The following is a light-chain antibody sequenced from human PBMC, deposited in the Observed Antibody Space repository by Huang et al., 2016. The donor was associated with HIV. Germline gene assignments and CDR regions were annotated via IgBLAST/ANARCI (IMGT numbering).Light chain of an antibody. CDR3: MQTLQTPYT. Sequence: DFVMTQSPLSLPVTPGEPASISCRSSQSLLHNNGYSYVDWYVQKPGQSPQRLIDLASNRAPGVPDRFSGSGSGVDFALKISRVEAEDVGVYYCMQTLQTPYTFGQGTKLEIK. V-gene: IGKV2-28*01. CDR2: LAS. CDR1: QSLLHNNGYSY. J-gene: IGKJ2*01.